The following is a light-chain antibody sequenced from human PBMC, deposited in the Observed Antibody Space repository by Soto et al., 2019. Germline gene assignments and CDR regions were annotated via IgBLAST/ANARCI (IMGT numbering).Light chain of an antibody. CDR2: DHN. J-gene: IGLJ3*02. Sequence: SVLTQPPSVSAAPGQKVTISCSGTTSNIGNNYVSWYQQLPGTAPKLLIYDHNRRPSGIPDRFSGSKSGTSATLGITGLQTGDEADYYCGTWDSSLSAMVFGGGTKLTVL. CDR3: GTWDSSLSAMV. V-gene: IGLV1-51*01. CDR1: TSNIGNNY.